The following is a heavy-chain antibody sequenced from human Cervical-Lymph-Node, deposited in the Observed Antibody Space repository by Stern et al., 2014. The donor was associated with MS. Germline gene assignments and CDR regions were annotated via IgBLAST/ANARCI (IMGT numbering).Heavy chain of an antibody. J-gene: IGHJ4*02. D-gene: IGHD3-3*01. CDR2: IKSKTDGGTR. CDR3: TPFFWSKGRYFDN. Sequence: EVQLVESGGGLVKPGGSLRLSCAASGFTFSNAWMSWVRQAPGKGLEWVGRIKSKTDGGTRDYAAPVKGRFTISGDESKNTLYLQIDSLKSEDTAVYYCTPFFWSKGRYFDNWGQGTLVTVSS. V-gene: IGHV3-15*01. CDR1: GFTFSNAW.